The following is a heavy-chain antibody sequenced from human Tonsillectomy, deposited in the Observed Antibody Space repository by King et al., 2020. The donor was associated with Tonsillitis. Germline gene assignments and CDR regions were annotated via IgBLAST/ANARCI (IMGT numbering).Heavy chain of an antibody. CDR2: ISGSGGRI. J-gene: IGHJ4*02. Sequence: VQLVESGGGLVQRGGSLRLSCAASGFIFSSYAMSWVRQAPGQGLEWVSGISGSGGRIYYADSGKGRFTISRDNSENTLTLQMNSLRAEDTAVYYCARGTWIVVEPAASIEYWGQGTLVTVSS. CDR1: GFIFSSYA. V-gene: IGHV3-23*04. D-gene: IGHD2-2*01. CDR3: ARGTWIVVEPAASIEY.